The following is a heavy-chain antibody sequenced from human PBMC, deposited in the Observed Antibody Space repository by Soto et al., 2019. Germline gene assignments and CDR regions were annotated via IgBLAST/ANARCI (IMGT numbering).Heavy chain of an antibody. CDR1: GLSLTTTGVG. D-gene: IGHD1-26*01. V-gene: IGHV2-5*01. CDR3: ARLIVRRPLEFDY. Sequence: SGPTLVNPTQTLTLTCTFSGLSLTTTGVGVGWIRQPPGEALEWLTFISWNDDKRYSPSLENRLTITKDTSKSQVVLTMTNMDPVDTATYYCARLIVRRPLEFDYWGQGILVTVSS. CDR2: ISWNDDK. J-gene: IGHJ4*02.